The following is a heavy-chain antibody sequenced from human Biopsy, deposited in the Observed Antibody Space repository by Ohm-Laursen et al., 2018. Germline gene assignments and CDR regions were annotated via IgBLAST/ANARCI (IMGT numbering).Heavy chain of an antibody. CDR2: LYTSGST. D-gene: IGHD3-3*01. CDR3: ARHSLDDFWSGAHYYFDY. J-gene: IGHJ4*02. Sequence: SETLSLTCTVSGGSVSGYYWNWIRLPVGKGLEWIGRLYTSGSTNYNPSLKSRVTVSVDTSRNQFSLRLTSMSASDTAVYYCARHSLDDFWSGAHYYFDYWGLGTLVTVSS. V-gene: IGHV4-4*07. CDR1: GGSVSGYY.